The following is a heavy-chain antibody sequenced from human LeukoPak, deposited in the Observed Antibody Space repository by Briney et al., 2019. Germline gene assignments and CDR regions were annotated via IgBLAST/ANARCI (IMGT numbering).Heavy chain of an antibody. J-gene: IGHJ4*02. CDR3: AKTAGYTSSWYTD. CDR1: GFTFSTYS. CDR2: ISSSISTV. D-gene: IGHD6-13*01. Sequence: GGSLRLSCAASGFTFSTYSMNWVRQAPGKGLEWVSYISSSISTVYYADSVRGRFTIFRDNSRNTLYLQMNSLRAEDTAIYYCAKTAGYTSSWYTDWGQGTPVTVSS. V-gene: IGHV3-48*01.